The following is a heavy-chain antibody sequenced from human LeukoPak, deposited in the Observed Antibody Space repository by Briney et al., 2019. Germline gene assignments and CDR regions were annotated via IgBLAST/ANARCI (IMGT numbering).Heavy chain of an antibody. CDR1: GDSVSSNSAA. CDR3: ARSPVVVVAATYDTYNWFDP. V-gene: IGHV6-1*01. CDR2: TYYRSKWYN. Sequence: SQTLSLTCAISGDSVSSNSAAWNWIRQSPSRGLEWLGRTYYRSKWYNDYAVSVKSRITINPDTSKNQFSLQLNSVTPEDTAVYYCARSPVVVVAATYDTYNWFDPWGQGTLVTVSS. D-gene: IGHD2-15*01. J-gene: IGHJ5*02.